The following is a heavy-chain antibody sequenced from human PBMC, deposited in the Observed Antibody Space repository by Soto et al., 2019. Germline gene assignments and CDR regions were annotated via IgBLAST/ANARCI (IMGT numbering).Heavy chain of an antibody. CDR1: GLTFGSRA. Sequence: PGGSLRLSCVASGLTFGSRAMSWVRQAPGEGLQWVATITDNGGDAKYADSVRGRFVISRDNSKKTLYLQMTSLTAEDSAMYFCARGSKESSPGSGIFDFWGRGPLVTVSS. V-gene: IGHV3-23*01. CDR3: ARGSKESSPGSGIFDF. J-gene: IGHJ4*02. CDR2: ITDNGGDA. D-gene: IGHD3-10*01.